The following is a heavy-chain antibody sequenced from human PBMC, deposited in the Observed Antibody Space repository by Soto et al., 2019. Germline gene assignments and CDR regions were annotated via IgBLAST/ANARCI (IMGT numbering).Heavy chain of an antibody. CDR3: ARHHGPTTSEKWFDP. J-gene: IGHJ5*02. CDR2: ISTFSGDK. V-gene: IGHV1-18*01. CDR1: GYTFFTYD. Sequence: QVHLVQSGVEVKTPGASVKVSCQASGYTFFTYDISWVRQAPGKGLKWMGWISTFSGDKKNAQKFQGRVTMTTDTSTTTAYLELRSLRSDDTAVYYCARHHGPTTSEKWFDPWGQGTLVTVSS. D-gene: IGHD5-12*01.